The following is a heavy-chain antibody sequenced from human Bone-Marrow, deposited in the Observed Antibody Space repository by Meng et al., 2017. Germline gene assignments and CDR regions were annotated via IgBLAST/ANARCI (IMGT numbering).Heavy chain of an antibody. J-gene: IGHJ5*02. CDR2: INHSGST. CDR1: GGSFSGYY. D-gene: IGHD3-16*01. CDR3: AKARLWGDNWFDP. V-gene: IGHV4-34*01. Sequence: VQLKQWGAGLLKPSETLSLTCAVYGGSFSGYYWSWIRQPPGKGLEWIGEINHSGSTNYNPSLKSRVTISVDTSKNQFSLKLSSVTAADTAVYYCAKARLWGDNWFDPWGQGTLVTVSS.